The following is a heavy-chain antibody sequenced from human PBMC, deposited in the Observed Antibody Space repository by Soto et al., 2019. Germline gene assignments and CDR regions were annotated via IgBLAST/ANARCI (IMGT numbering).Heavy chain of an antibody. CDR3: ARHSSGWAYLDF. V-gene: IGHV5-10-1*01. D-gene: IGHD6-19*01. CDR2: IDPSDSDT. Sequence: GESLKISSXGSGYTFTKYWISWVRHMSGKGLEWMGRIDPSDSDTTYSPSFQGHVTLSADKSISTVYLSWSSLKASDSAIYYCARHSSGWAYLDFWGQGTLVTVSS. CDR1: GYTFTKYW. J-gene: IGHJ4*02.